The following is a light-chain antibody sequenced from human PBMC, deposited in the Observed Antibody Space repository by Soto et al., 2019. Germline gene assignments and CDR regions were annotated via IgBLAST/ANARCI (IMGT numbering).Light chain of an antibody. V-gene: IGLV5-37*01. J-gene: IGLJ2*01. CDR3: MIWPSNAVV. CDR1: SDLNVGSYN. CDR2: YYSDSDK. Sequence: QAVVTQPPSSSASPGESASLTCTLPSDLNVGSYNIYWYQQKPGSPPRYLLYYYSDSDKGQGSGVPSRFSGSEDASANTGILLISGLQSEDEADYYCMIWPSNAVVFGGGTQLTVL.